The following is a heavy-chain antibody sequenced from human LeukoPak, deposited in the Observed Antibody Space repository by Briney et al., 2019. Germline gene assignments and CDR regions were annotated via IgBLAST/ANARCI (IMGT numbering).Heavy chain of an antibody. CDR3: AKTPAKYCSSTSCKYYFDY. D-gene: IGHD2-2*01. CDR1: GFTFSNYA. CDR2: VSDSGGST. Sequence: PGGSLRLSCAASGFTFSNYAMSWVRQAPGKGLEWVSAVSDSGGSTYYADSVKGRFTISRDNSKNTLYLQMNSLRAEDTAVYYCAKTPAKYCSSTSCKYYFDYWGQGTLVTVSS. V-gene: IGHV3-23*01. J-gene: IGHJ4*02.